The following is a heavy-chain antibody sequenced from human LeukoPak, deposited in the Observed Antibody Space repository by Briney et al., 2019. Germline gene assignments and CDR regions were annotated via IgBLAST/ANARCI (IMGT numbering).Heavy chain of an antibody. CDR2: INHSGST. Sequence: PSETLPLTCAVYGGSFSGYYWSWIRQPPGKGLEWIGEINHSGSTNYNPSLKSRVTISVDTPKNQFSLKLSSVTAADTAVYYCARGRGSSSWYYFDYWGQGTLVTVSS. J-gene: IGHJ4*02. V-gene: IGHV4-34*01. CDR3: ARGRGSSSWYYFDY. D-gene: IGHD6-13*01. CDR1: GGSFSGYY.